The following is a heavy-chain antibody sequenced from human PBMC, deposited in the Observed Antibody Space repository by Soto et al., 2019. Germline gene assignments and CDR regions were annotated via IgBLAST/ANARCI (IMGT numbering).Heavy chain of an antibody. CDR1: GGSFSAYY. D-gene: IGHD3-3*01. J-gene: IGHJ4*02. Sequence: SETLSLTCAVYGGSFSAYYWSWIRQPPGKGLEWIGEINHSGSTNYNPSLKSRVTISIDTSKNQFSLNLSSVTAADTAVYYCARGDFMNQDYWGQGTLVTVSS. CDR3: ARGDFMNQDY. CDR2: INHSGST. V-gene: IGHV4-34*01.